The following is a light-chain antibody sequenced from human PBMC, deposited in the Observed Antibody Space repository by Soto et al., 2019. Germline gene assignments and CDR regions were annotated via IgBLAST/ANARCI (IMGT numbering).Light chain of an antibody. CDR2: AAS. J-gene: IGKJ1*01. CDR3: HQYRRSPPWT. CDR1: QRSSSSY. Sequence: EIVLKQSPDTLSLSPGESVTLSCSARQRSSSSYLAWYQQKPGHAPRLVIYAASTRATGIPDRFRGSGSGTDFNLNISRLEPEDIAVYYCHQYRRSPPWTFGQGTTVEVK. V-gene: IGKV3-20*01.